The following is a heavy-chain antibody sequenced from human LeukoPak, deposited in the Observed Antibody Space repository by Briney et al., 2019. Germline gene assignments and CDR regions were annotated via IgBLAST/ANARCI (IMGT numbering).Heavy chain of an antibody. CDR2: IIPIFGTA. CDR3: AREGGLRYYYFDY. J-gene: IGHJ4*02. Sequence: SVKVSCKASGGTFSSYAISWARQAPGQGLEWMGGIIPIFGTANYAQNFQGRVTITADESTSTAYMELSSLRSEDTAVYYCAREGGLRYYYFDYWGQGTLVTVSS. D-gene: IGHD3-9*01. CDR1: GGTFSSYA. V-gene: IGHV1-69*13.